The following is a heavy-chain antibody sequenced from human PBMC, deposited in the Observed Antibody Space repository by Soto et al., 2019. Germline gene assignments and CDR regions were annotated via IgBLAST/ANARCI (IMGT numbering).Heavy chain of an antibody. CDR2: ISSSGSTI. CDR1: GFTFSSYE. Sequence: EVQLVESGGGLVQPGGSLRLSCAASGFTFSSYEMNWVRQAPGKGLEWVSYISSSGSTIYYADSVKGRFTISRDNAKNSLYLQMNSLRAEDTAVYYCAREPSYCSGGNCDYWGQGTLVTASS. CDR3: AREPSYCSGGNCDY. V-gene: IGHV3-48*03. J-gene: IGHJ4*02. D-gene: IGHD2-15*01.